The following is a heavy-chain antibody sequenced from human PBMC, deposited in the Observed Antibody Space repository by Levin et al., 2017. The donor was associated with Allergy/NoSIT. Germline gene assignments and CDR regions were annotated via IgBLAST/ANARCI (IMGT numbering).Heavy chain of an antibody. CDR2: IYYSGST. CDR1: GGSISSGGYY. Sequence: SETLSLTCTVSGGSISSGGYYWSWIRQHPGKGLEWIGYIYYSGSTYYNPSLKSRVTISVDTSKNQFSLKLSSVTAADTAVYYCARERGITTDEIDYWGQGTLVTVSS. J-gene: IGHJ4*02. V-gene: IGHV4-31*03. D-gene: IGHD4-11*01. CDR3: ARERGITTDEIDY.